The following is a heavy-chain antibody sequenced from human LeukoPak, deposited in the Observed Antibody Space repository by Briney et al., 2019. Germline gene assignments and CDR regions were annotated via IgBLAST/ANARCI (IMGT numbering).Heavy chain of an antibody. Sequence: SETLSLTCTVSGGSISSYYWNWIRQPPGKGLEWIGYMYTTGNTNYNPSLKSRVTISVDTSKNQFSLKLSSVTAADTAVYYCARLAYSGSYFGWFDPWGQGTLLTVSS. D-gene: IGHD1-26*01. CDR2: MYTTGNT. J-gene: IGHJ5*02. V-gene: IGHV4-4*09. CDR1: GGSISSYY. CDR3: ARLAYSGSYFGWFDP.